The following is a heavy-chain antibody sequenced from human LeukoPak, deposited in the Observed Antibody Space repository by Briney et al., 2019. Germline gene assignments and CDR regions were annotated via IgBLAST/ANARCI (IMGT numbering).Heavy chain of an antibody. CDR2: INHSGSP. Sequence: SETLSLTCAVYGGSFSGYFWSWIRQPPERGLEWIGEINHSGSPDYNPSLKSRVTISVDTSRNQFSLKLSSVTAADTALYYCARGTSYYYDSSGYPLAFQHWGQGTLVTVSS. J-gene: IGHJ1*01. V-gene: IGHV4-34*01. CDR3: ARGTSYYYDSSGYPLAFQH. CDR1: GGSFSGYF. D-gene: IGHD3-22*01.